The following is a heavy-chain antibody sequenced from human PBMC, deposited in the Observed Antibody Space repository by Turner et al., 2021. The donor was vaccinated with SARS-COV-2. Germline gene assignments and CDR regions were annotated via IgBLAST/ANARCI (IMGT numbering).Heavy chain of an antibody. D-gene: IGHD3-22*01. Sequence: EVQLVESGGGLVKPGGSLRVSCEASGFTFRTYSMNWVRQAPGKGLEWVSYISSSSSYIYYADSVKGRFTISRDNAKNSLSLQMNSLRAEDTAVYYCARARWHYYDSSGYYPDAFDIWGQGTMVTVSS. V-gene: IGHV3-21*01. CDR2: ISSSSSYI. CDR1: GFTFRTYS. J-gene: IGHJ3*02. CDR3: ARARWHYYDSSGYYPDAFDI.